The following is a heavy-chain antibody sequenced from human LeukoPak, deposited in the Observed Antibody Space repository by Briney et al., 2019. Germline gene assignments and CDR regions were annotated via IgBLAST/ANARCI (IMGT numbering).Heavy chain of an antibody. CDR3: ARVSAYYYGSGSYSNWFDP. CDR2: IIPIFGTA. D-gene: IGHD3-10*01. V-gene: IGHV1-69*05. J-gene: IGHJ5*02. Sequence: SVKVSCKASGGTFSSYAISWVRQAPGQGLEWMGGIIPIFGTANYAQKFQGRVTITTGESTSTAYMELSSLRSEDTAVYYCARVSAYYYGSGSYSNWFDPWGQGTLVTVSS. CDR1: GGTFSSYA.